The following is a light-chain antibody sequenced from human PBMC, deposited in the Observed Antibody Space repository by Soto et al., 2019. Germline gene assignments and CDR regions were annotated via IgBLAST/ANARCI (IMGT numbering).Light chain of an antibody. CDR2: GAS. CDR3: QQYGSSPIT. J-gene: IGKJ5*01. Sequence: EMVMTQSPATLPVSPGEGGTLSCRASQSVSSNLALYQQKPGQAPRLLIYGASSRATGIPDRFSGSGSGTDFTLTISRLEPEDFAVYYCQQYGSSPITFGQGTRLEIK. V-gene: IGKV3-20*01. CDR1: QSVSSN.